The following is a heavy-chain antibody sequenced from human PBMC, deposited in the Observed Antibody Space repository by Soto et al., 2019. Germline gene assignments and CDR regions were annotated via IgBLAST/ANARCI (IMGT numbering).Heavy chain of an antibody. D-gene: IGHD3-10*01. CDR1: GFSLSTSGVG. CDR3: AHSTPGELFDYYYYMDV. J-gene: IGHJ6*03. Sequence: GSGPTLVNPTQTLTLTCTFSGFSLSTSGVGVGWIRQPPGKALEWLALIYWDDDKRYSPSLKSRLTITKDTSKNQVVLTMTNMDPVDTATYYCAHSTPGELFDYYYYMDVWGKGTTVTVSS. CDR2: IYWDDDK. V-gene: IGHV2-5*02.